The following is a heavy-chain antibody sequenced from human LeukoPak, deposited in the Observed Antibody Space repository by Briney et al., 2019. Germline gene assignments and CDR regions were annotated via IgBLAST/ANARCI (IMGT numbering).Heavy chain of an antibody. CDR1: GFNFSKYI. V-gene: IGHV3-23*01. D-gene: IGHD2/OR15-2a*01. CDR3: AQNGRNSQPG. Sequence: GGSLRLSCAASGFNFSKYIMTWVRQAPGKGLEWVSSLTASGANKYYADSVKGRFTISRDNSMNTLYLQMNSLRAEDTSIYYCAQNGRNSQPGWWRGTPVTV. J-gene: IGHJ6*01. CDR2: LTASGANK.